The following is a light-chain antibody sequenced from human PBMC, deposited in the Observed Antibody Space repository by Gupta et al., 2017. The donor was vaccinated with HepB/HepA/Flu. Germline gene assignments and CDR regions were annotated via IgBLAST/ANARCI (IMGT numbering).Light chain of an antibody. Sequence: DIQITQSPSSLSGSAGETVSITCRTTQNIEKSLNWFQQKPGEAPRLLIYNAARVRSGVPSRFSGSGSKTEFTLTINNRQPEESATYYCQHKNIIPITFGQGTKVDI. CDR3: QHKNIIPIT. V-gene: IGKV1-39*01. CDR1: QNIEKS. CDR2: NAA. J-gene: IGKJ1*01.